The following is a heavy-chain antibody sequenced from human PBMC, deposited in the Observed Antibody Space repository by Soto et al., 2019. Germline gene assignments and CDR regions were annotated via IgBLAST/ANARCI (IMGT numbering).Heavy chain of an antibody. V-gene: IGHV4-31*03. J-gene: IGHJ1*01. CDR2: IYFSVST. D-gene: IGHD3-16*01. Sequence: SETLSLPCTVSGASINSGGYYWSWIRQLPGKGLEWIGYIYFSVSTDYNPSLESRFTISLDRSKNQFSLKLSFGTAGDTAFYSCGSGSEGGVLLAYWGKGTLVPVS. CDR1: GASINSGGYY. CDR3: GSGSEGGVLLAY.